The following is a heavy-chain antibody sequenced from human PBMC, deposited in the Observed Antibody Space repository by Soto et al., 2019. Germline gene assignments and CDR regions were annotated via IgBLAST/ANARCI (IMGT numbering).Heavy chain of an antibody. CDR2: IYYSGAT. D-gene: IGHD3-22*01. CDR1: GGSINSYY. CDR3: ARAHYYDSSGFNGAFDI. V-gene: IGHV4-59*01. Sequence: ASETLSLTCTVSGGSINSYYWSWIRQPRWKGLEWTGYIYYSGATNYNPSLKSRVTISVDTSKNQFSLKLSSVTAADTAVYYCARAHYYDSSGFNGAFDIWGQGTMVTVSS. J-gene: IGHJ3*02.